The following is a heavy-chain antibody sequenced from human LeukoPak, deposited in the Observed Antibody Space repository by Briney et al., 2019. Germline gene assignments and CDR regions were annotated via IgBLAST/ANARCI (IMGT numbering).Heavy chain of an antibody. CDR2: IYYSGST. D-gene: IGHD4-23*01. Sequence: SWVRQPPGKGLEWIGYIYYSGSTYYNPSLKSRVTISVDTSKNQFSLKLSSVTAADTAVYYCARGGHGGNSGDYWGQGTLVTVSS. J-gene: IGHJ4*02. V-gene: IGHV4-30-4*08. CDR3: ARGGHGGNSGDY.